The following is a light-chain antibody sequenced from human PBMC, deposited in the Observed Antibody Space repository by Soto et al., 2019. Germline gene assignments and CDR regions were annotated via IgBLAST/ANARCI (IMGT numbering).Light chain of an antibody. CDR3: QQYISYSYT. V-gene: IGKV1-5*01. J-gene: IGKJ2*01. CDR2: DAS. CDR1: QTISNW. Sequence: DIQMTQSPSTLSASVGDRVTITCRASQTISNWLAWYQQKPGKAPKLVIYDASSLHSGVPSRFSGSGSGTEFTLTISSLQPDDFATYYCQQYISYSYTFGQGTKLEI.